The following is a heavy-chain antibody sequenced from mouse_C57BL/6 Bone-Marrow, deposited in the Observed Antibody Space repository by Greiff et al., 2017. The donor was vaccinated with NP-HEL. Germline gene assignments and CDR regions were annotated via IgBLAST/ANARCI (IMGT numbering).Heavy chain of an antibody. V-gene: IGHV1-80*01. CDR1: GYAFSSYW. Sequence: VQGVESGAELVKPGASVKISCKASGYAFSSYWMNWVKQRPGKGLEWIGQIYPGDGDTNYNGKFKGKATLTADKSSSTAYMQLSSLTSEDSAVYFCAIRSSYAMDYWGQGTSVTVSS. CDR3: AIRSSYAMDY. J-gene: IGHJ4*01. D-gene: IGHD1-1*01. CDR2: IYPGDGDT.